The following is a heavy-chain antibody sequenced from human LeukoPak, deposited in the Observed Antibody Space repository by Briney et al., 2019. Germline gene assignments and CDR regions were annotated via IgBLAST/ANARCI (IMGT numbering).Heavy chain of an antibody. V-gene: IGHV1-18*01. CDR2: ISAYNGNT. Sequence: ASVKVSCKASGYTFTSYAMNWVRQAPGQGLEWMGWISAYNGNTNYAQKLQGRVTMTTDTSTSTAYMELRSLRSDDTAVYYCARERYSSGWYTSFDPWGQGTLVTVSS. J-gene: IGHJ5*02. CDR1: GYTFTSYA. CDR3: ARERYSSGWYTSFDP. D-gene: IGHD6-19*01.